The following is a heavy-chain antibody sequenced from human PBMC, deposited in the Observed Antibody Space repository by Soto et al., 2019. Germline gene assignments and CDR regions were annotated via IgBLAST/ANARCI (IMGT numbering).Heavy chain of an antibody. D-gene: IGHD2-15*01. Sequence: GGSLRLSCAASGFTFSSYSMNWVRQAPGKGLEWVSYISSSSSTIYYADSVKGRFTISRDNAKNSLYLQMNSLRAEDTAVYYCARDRVVAGSLDTWFDPWGQGTLVTVSS. CDR1: GFTFSSYS. CDR2: ISSSSSTI. J-gene: IGHJ5*02. V-gene: IGHV3-48*01. CDR3: ARDRVVAGSLDTWFDP.